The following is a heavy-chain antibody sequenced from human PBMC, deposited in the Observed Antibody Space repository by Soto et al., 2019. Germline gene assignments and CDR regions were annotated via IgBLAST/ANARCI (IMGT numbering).Heavy chain of an antibody. D-gene: IGHD3-16*01. CDR2: ISGSGGST. J-gene: IGHJ6*02. CDR1: GFTFSSYA. CDR3: ARTLSPYYYYYGMDV. Sequence: EVQLLESGGGLVQPGGSLRLSCAASGFTFSSYAMSWVRQAPGKGLEWVSAISGSGGSTYYADSVKGRFTISRDNSKNTLYLQMNSLRAEDTAVYYCARTLSPYYYYYGMDVWGQGTTVTVSS. V-gene: IGHV3-23*01.